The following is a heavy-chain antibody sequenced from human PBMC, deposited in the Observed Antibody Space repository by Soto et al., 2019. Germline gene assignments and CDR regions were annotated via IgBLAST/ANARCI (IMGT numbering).Heavy chain of an antibody. V-gene: IGHV1-18*01. Sequence: QGQLVQSGPEVKKPGASVKVSCKASGYTFTRYGISWVRQAPGQGLEWMGWISGYNGDTNYAQKVQGRVTMTIDTSTSTAYMELRSLTSDDTAIYSCANNGQLPYYYYGMDVWGQGTTVTVSS. J-gene: IGHJ6*02. CDR1: GYTFTRYG. CDR3: ANNGQLPYYYYGMDV. D-gene: IGHD1-1*01. CDR2: ISGYNGDT.